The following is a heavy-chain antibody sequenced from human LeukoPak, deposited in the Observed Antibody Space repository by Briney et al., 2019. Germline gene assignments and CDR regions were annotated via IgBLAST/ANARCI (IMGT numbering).Heavy chain of an antibody. J-gene: IGHJ4*02. Sequence: GGSLRLSCAASGFTFSSYWMHWVRQAPGKGLVWVSRINSDGSSTSYADSVKGRFTISRDNSKNTVYLQMNSLRVEDTALYYCVKAYTTSGTYSEPWGQGTLVTVSS. CDR1: GFTFSSYW. V-gene: IGHV3-74*01. CDR2: INSDGSST. CDR3: VKAYTTSGTYSEP. D-gene: IGHD1-26*01.